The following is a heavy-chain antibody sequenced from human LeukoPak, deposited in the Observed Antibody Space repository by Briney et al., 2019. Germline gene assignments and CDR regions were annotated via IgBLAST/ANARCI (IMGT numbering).Heavy chain of an antibody. CDR3: ARDLSPMSSGSYDRSYYSDY. CDR1: GFTFSNYW. J-gene: IGHJ4*02. CDR2: IKQDGSEK. Sequence: PGGSLRLSCAASGFTFSNYWMSWVRQAPGKGLEWVANIKQDGSEKYVDSVRGRFTVSRDNADNSLYLQMNSLRAEDTAKYYCARDLSPMSSGSYDRSYYSDYWGQGTLVTVSS. V-gene: IGHV3-7*01. D-gene: IGHD1-26*01.